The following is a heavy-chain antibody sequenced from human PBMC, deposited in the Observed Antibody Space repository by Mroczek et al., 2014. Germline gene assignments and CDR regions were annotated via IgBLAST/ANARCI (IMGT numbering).Heavy chain of an antibody. V-gene: IGHV4-34*01. D-gene: IGHD2-2*01. CDR1: GGSFSGYY. CDR3: ARIVRNCSSTSCPWSYYYGMDV. Sequence: QVQLQQWGAGLLKPSETLSLTCAVYGGSFSGYYWSWIRQPPGKGLEWIGEINHSGSTNYNPSLKSRVTISVDTSKNQFSLKLSSVTAADTAVYYCARIVRNCSSTSCPWSYYYGMDVWGQGTTVTVSS. CDR2: INHSGST. J-gene: IGHJ6*02.